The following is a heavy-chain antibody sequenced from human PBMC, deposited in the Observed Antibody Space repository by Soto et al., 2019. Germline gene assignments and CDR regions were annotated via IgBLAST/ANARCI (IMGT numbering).Heavy chain of an antibody. J-gene: IGHJ4*02. CDR2: IYYSGST. Sequence: QLQLQESGPGLVKPSETLSLTCTVSGGSISSSSYYWGWIRQPPGKGLEWIGSIYYSGSTYYNPSLKSRVTISVDTSKNQFSLKLSSVTAADTAVYYCASSPRLYLGSGSYYNQFDYWGQGTLVTVSS. V-gene: IGHV4-39*01. CDR1: GGSISSSSYY. CDR3: ASSPRLYLGSGSYYNQFDY. D-gene: IGHD3-10*01.